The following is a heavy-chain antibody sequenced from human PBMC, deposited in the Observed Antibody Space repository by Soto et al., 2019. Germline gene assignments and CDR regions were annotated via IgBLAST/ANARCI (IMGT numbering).Heavy chain of an antibody. J-gene: IGHJ6*02. CDR3: ARESRDSGDGLDV. CDR1: GGSIRTIY. CDR2: IHTSGSS. Sequence: QVQLQESGPGLVKPSETLSLRCSVSGGSIRTIYWTWVRQPAGKGLEWIGRIHTSGSSSYNPSLERRVSMSIDTPTNQFSLKLKSVTVADTAVYFCARESRDSGDGLDVWGQGTAVTVPS. D-gene: IGHD2-15*01. V-gene: IGHV4-4*07.